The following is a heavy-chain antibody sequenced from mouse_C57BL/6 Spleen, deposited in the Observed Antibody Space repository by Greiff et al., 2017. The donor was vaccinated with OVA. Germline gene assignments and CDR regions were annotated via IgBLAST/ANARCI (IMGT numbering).Heavy chain of an antibody. V-gene: IGHV5-17*01. CDR3: AKTGGYMDY. J-gene: IGHJ4*01. CDR1: GFTFSDYG. Sequence: EVQRVESGGGLVKPGGSLKLSCAASGFTFSDYGMHWVRQAPEKGLEWVAYISRGSSTIYYADTVKGRFTISRDNAKNTLFLQMTRLRSDDKAMYYCAKTGGYMDYWGQGTSVTVSS. CDR2: ISRGSSTI. D-gene: IGHD4-1*01.